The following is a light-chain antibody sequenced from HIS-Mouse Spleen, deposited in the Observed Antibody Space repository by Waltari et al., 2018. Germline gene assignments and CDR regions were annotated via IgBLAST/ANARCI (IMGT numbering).Light chain of an antibody. Sequence: QSALTQPASVSGSPGQSITISCPGTSREVGGYNSVPWYQQHPGKAPKLMIYEVSTRPSGVSNRFSGSKSGNTASLTISGLQAEDEADYYCSSYTSSSNYVFGTGTKVTVL. V-gene: IGLV2-14*01. CDR2: EVS. J-gene: IGLJ1*01. CDR1: SREVGGYNS. CDR3: SSYTSSSNYV.